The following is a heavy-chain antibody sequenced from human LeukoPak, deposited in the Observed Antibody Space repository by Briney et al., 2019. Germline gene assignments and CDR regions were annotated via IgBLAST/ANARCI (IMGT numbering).Heavy chain of an antibody. CDR2: ISYDGSNK. CDR1: GFTFSSYA. D-gene: IGHD3-10*01. V-gene: IGHV3-30*04. CDR3: ARDRLVRGTDPDY. J-gene: IGHJ4*02. Sequence: GGSLRLSCAASGFTFSSYAMHWVRQAPGKGLEWVAVISYDGSNKYYADSVKGRFTISRDNSKNTLYLQMNSLRAEDTAVYYCARDRLVRGTDPDYWGQGTLVTVSS.